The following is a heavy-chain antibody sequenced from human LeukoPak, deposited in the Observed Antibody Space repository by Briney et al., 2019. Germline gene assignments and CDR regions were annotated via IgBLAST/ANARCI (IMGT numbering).Heavy chain of an antibody. CDR2: IISSSSTI. D-gene: IGHD4-17*01. Sequence: GSLRPFLGTPGFTFRSHNMKWVRQAPGEGLGGVFIISSSSTIYYADSVKGRFTISRDNAENSLYLQMNSLRAEDTAVYYCARDFPYGVSRGNFDYWGQGTLVTVSS. V-gene: IGHV3-48*01. J-gene: IGHJ4*02. CDR1: GFTFRSHN. CDR3: ARDFPYGVSRGNFDY.